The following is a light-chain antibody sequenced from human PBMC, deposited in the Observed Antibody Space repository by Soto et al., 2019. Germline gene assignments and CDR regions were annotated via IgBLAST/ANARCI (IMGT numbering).Light chain of an antibody. CDR2: SNV. CDR1: SSNIGSNS. V-gene: IGLV1-44*01. CDR3: AAWEDSLSGPV. J-gene: IGLJ3*02. Sequence: QSVLTQPPSMSGTPGQRVTISCSGGSSNIGSNSVNWYQHLPGTTPKVLIYSNVQRPSGVPDRFSGSKSGTSASLAIRGLQSEEEADYYCAAWEDSLSGPVFGGGTKLTVL.